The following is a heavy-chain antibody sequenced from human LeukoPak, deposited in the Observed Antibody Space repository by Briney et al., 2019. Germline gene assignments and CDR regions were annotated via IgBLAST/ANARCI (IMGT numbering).Heavy chain of an antibody. CDR3: ARGVVIAPQTFDY. CDR2: IFYSGST. V-gene: IGHV4-39*07. D-gene: IGHD2-21*01. J-gene: IGHJ4*02. Sequence: SETLSLTCTVSSGSISTSNYYWGWVRQPPGKALEWIGNIFYSGSTYYSPSLKSRVTISVDTSKNQFSLKLSSVTAADTAVYYCARGVVIAPQTFDYWGQGTLVTVSS. CDR1: SGSISTSNYY.